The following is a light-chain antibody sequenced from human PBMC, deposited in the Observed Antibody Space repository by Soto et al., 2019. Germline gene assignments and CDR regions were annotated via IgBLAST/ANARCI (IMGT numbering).Light chain of an antibody. CDR1: QSVSSK. CDR2: DAS. Sequence: EIVMTQSPATLSVSPGERASLSCRASQSVSSKLAWYQQKPGQAPRLLIYDASTRATGIPDRFSGSGSGTDFTLTISRLEPEDFAVYYCQQYGSSRTFGQGTKVEIK. J-gene: IGKJ1*01. V-gene: IGKV3-20*01. CDR3: QQYGSSRT.